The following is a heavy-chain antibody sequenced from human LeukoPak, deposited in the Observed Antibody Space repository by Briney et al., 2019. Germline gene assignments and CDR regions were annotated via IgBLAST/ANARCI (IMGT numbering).Heavy chain of an antibody. V-gene: IGHV3-30*02. J-gene: IGHJ6*03. CDR1: GFTFSSYG. CDR2: IRYDGSNE. Sequence: GGSLRLSCAASGFTFSSYGMHWVRQAPGKGLEWVSFIRYDGSNEYYADSVRGRFTISRDNSKNTLYLQMNSLRAEDTAVYYCARAYSTYHMDVWGKGTTVTVSS. D-gene: IGHD4-11*01. CDR3: ARAYSTYHMDV.